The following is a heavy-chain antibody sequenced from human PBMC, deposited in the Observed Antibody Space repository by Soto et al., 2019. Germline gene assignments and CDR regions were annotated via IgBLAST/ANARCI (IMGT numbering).Heavy chain of an antibody. J-gene: IGHJ6*02. CDR1: GFTFSSYA. D-gene: IGHD3-9*01. V-gene: IGHV3-30-3*01. Sequence: PGGSLRLSCAASGFTFSSYAMHWVRQAPGKGLEWVAVISYDGSNKYYADSVKGRFTISRDNSKNTLYLQMNSLRAEDTAVYYCARAPSPPLRYFDWLPRSGMDVWGQGTTVTVSS. CDR2: ISYDGSNK. CDR3: ARAPSPPLRYFDWLPRSGMDV.